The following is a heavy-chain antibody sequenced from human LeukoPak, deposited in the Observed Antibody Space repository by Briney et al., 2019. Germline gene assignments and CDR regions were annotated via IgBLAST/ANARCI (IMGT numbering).Heavy chain of an antibody. CDR2: FDPEDGET. D-gene: IGHD3-10*01. V-gene: IGHV1-24*01. J-gene: IGHJ4*02. CDR3: ATILGSYYYGSGRGYFDY. CDR1: GYTLTELS. Sequence: APVKVSCKVSGYTLTELSMHWVRQAPGKGLEWMGGFDPEDGETIYAQKFQGRVTMTEDTSTDTAYMELSSLRSEDTAVYYCATILGSYYYGSGRGYFDYWGQGTLVTVSS.